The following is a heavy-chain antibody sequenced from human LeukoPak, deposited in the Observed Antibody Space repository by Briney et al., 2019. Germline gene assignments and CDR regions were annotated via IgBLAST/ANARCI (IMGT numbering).Heavy chain of an antibody. V-gene: IGHV1-18*01. CDR1: GYTFTTYG. Sequence: ASVKVSCKASGYTFTTYGISWVRQAPGQGLECMGWISAYNGNTNYAQKFQGRVTMTTDTSTSTAYMELRSLRSDDTAVYYCARDLHDYGDYSRLFDAFDIWGQGTMVTVSS. D-gene: IGHD4-17*01. CDR3: ARDLHDYGDYSRLFDAFDI. J-gene: IGHJ3*02. CDR2: ISAYNGNT.